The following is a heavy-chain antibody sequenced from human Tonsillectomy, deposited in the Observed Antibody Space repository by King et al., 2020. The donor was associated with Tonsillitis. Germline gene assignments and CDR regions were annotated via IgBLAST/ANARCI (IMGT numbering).Heavy chain of an antibody. Sequence: VQLVESGGGVVQPGGSLRLSCAASGFTFSSYGMHWVRQAPGKGLEWVAFIRYDGSQQYYADSVKGRFTISRDNSKNTLYLHMNSLRADDTAVYYCAKDPTGGWFGEELNYFDYWGQGTLVTVSS. J-gene: IGHJ4*02. D-gene: IGHD3-10*01. CDR1: GFTFSSYG. V-gene: IGHV3-30*02. CDR3: AKDPTGGWFGEELNYFDY. CDR2: IRYDGSQQ.